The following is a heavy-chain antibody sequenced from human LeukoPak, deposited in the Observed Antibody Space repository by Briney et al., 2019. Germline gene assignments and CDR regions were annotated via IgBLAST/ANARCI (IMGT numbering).Heavy chain of an antibody. CDR3: ARVPIFNGDYGDY. D-gene: IGHD4-17*01. CDR2: IIPIFGTA. V-gene: IGHV1-69*13. Sequence: GASVKVSCKSSGGTFSSYAISWVRQAPGQGLEWMGGIIPIFGTANYAQKFQGRVTITADEPTSTAYMELSSLRSEDTAVYYCARVPIFNGDYGDYWGQGTLVTVSS. CDR1: GGTFSSYA. J-gene: IGHJ4*02.